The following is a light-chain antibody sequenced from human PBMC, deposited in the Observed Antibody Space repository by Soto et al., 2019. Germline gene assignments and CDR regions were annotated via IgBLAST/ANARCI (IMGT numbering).Light chain of an antibody. Sequence: EIVLTQSPGTLSLPPGERATLSCWASQSVSSSYLAWYQQKPDQAPRLLIYGASNRVAGIPDRFSGSGSGTDFTLTISRLEPEDFAVYYCQQYGSSQTFGQGTKVEIK. CDR3: QQYGSSQT. CDR2: GAS. J-gene: IGKJ1*01. V-gene: IGKV3-20*01. CDR1: QSVSSSY.